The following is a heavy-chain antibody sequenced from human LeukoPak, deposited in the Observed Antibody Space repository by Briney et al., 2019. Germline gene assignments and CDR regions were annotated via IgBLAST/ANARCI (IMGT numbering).Heavy chain of an antibody. CDR2: ISYDGSNK. V-gene: IGHV3-30*18. CDR1: GFTFSSYG. Sequence: GGSLRLSCAASGFTFSSYGMHWVRQAPGKGLEWVAVISYDGSNKYYTDSVKGRFTISRDNSKNTLYLQMNSLRAEDTAVYYCAKPEMTTVTMIKAYAFDIWGQGTMVTVSS. J-gene: IGHJ3*02. D-gene: IGHD4-17*01. CDR3: AKPEMTTVTMIKAYAFDI.